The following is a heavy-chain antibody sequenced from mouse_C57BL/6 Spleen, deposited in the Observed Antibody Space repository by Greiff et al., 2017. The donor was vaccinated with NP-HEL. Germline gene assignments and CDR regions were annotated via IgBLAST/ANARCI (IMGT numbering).Heavy chain of an antibody. CDR3: ARDSNYYFDY. CDR1: GYAFTNYL. J-gene: IGHJ2*01. Sequence: QVQLKQSGAELVRPGTSVKLSCKASGYAFTNYLIEWVKQRPGPGLEWIGVINPGSGGTNYNEKFKGKATLTADKSSSTAYMQLSSLTSEDSAVYFCARDSNYYFDYRGQGTTLTVSS. D-gene: IGHD2-5*01. CDR2: INPGSGGT. V-gene: IGHV1-54*01.